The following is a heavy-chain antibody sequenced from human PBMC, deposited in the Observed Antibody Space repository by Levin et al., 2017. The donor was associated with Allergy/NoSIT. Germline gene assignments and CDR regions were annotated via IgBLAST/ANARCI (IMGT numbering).Heavy chain of an antibody. CDR3: AKGHYGDYVSYFDL. CDR1: GYTFTSYA. J-gene: IGHJ2*01. V-gene: IGHV1-3*01. CDR2: INAGNGNT. D-gene: IGHD4-17*01. Sequence: ASVKVSCKASGYTFTSYAMHWVRQAPGQRLEWMGWINAGNGNTKYSQKFQGRVTITRDTSASTAFMELSSLRSEDTAVYYCAKGHYGDYVSYFDLWGRGTLVTVSS.